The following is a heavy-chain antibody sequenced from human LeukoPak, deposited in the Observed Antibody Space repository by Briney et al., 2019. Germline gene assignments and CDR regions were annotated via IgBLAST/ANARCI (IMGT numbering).Heavy chain of an antibody. CDR3: ARVAYYDFRYGMDV. Sequence: ASVKVSCKASGYTFTGYYMHWVRQAPGQGLEWMGWINPNSGGTNYAQKFQGRVTMTRDTSISTAYMELSRLRFDDTAVYYCARVAYYDFRYGMDVWGQGTTVTVSS. D-gene: IGHD3-3*01. CDR2: INPNSGGT. V-gene: IGHV1-2*02. J-gene: IGHJ6*02. CDR1: GYTFTGYY.